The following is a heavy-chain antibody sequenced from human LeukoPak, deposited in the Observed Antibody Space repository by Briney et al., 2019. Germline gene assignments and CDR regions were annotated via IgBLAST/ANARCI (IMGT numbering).Heavy chain of an antibody. V-gene: IGHV3-30*02. CDR1: GFTFSSYG. CDR2: IRYDGSNK. Sequence: GGSLRLSCAASGFTFSSYGMHWVRQAPGEGLEWVAFIRYDGSNKYYADSVKGRFTISRDNSKNTLYLQMNSLRAEDTAVYYCAKRMVSSSGWYFDYWGQGTLVTVSS. D-gene: IGHD6-19*01. CDR3: AKRMVSSSGWYFDY. J-gene: IGHJ4*02.